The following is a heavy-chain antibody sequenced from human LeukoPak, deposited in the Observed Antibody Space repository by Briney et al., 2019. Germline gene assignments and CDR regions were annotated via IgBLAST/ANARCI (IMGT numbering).Heavy chain of an antibody. CDR1: GYTFTSYD. J-gene: IGHJ5*02. Sequence: ASVKVSCKASGYTFTSYDINWVRQATGQGLEWMGWMNPNSGNTGYAQKFQGRVTITRNTSISTAYMELSSLRSEDTAVYYCARGFPTHSRSSSWQYNWFDPWGQGTLVTVSS. CDR2: MNPNSGNT. D-gene: IGHD6-13*01. CDR3: ARGFPTHSRSSSWQYNWFDP. V-gene: IGHV1-8*03.